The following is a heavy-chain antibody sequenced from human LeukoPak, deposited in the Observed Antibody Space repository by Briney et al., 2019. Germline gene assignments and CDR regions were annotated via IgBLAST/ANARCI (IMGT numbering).Heavy chain of an antibody. CDR1: GGSINSYY. D-gene: IGHD6-19*01. V-gene: IGHV4-59*01. J-gene: IGHJ5*02. Sequence: SETLSLTCTVSGGSINSYYWSWIRQPPGKGPEWIGYIYYSGYTNYNPSLKSRVTISVDTSKNQFSLKLSSVTAADTAVYYCASSKTNGDSSGWYAWFDPWGQGTLVTVSS. CDR3: ASSKTNGDSSGWYAWFDP. CDR2: IYYSGYT.